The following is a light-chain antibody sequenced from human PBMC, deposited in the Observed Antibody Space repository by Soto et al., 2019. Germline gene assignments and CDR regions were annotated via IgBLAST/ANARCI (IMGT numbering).Light chain of an antibody. Sequence: EIVLTQSPATLSLSPGERGTLSGRASESVATYLAWYQQKHGQAPRIXVYDVSNRETGIPDRFSGSGAGTEFTRTISRLEPEDVALDYCQQYGNSPLTFGGGTKVDIK. V-gene: IGKV3-20*01. J-gene: IGKJ4*01. CDR2: DVS. CDR1: ESVATY. CDR3: QQYGNSPLT.